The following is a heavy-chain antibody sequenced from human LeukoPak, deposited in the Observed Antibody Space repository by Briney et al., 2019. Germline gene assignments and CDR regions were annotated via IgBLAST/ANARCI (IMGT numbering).Heavy chain of an antibody. J-gene: IGHJ4*02. V-gene: IGHV3-21*01. CDR2: ISSSSSYI. CDR1: AFTFSSYS. D-gene: IGHD3-10*01. Sequence: PGGSLRLSCVASAFTFSSYSLNWVRQAPGKGLEWVSSISSSSSYIYYVDSVKGRFTISRDNAKSSVFLQMNSLRAEDTAVYYCARGGGSPDYWGQGTLVTVSS. CDR3: ARGGGSPDY.